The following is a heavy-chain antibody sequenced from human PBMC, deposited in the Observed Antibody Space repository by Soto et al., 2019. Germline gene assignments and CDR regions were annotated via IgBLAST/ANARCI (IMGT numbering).Heavy chain of an antibody. CDR1: GYTFTSYY. J-gene: IGHJ6*02. CDR3: ARAVAAAGTDYDYYGMDV. CDR2: INPSGGST. V-gene: IGHV1-46*01. D-gene: IGHD6-13*01. Sequence: SVKVSCKASGYTFTSYYMHWVRQAPGQGLEWMGIINPSGGSTSYAQKFQGRVTMTRDTSTSTVYMELSSLRSEDTAVYYCARAVAAAGTDYDYYGMDVWGQGTTVTVSS.